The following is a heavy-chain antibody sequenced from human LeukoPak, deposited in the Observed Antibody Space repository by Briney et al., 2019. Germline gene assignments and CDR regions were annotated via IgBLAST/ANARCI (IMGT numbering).Heavy chain of an antibody. J-gene: IGHJ4*02. V-gene: IGHV4-61*01. CDR3: ARDHDGANDY. Sequence: PAETETLTCTVSGGSVSSGSYYWSWIRQPPGKGLEWIGYVYYSSTTNYNHSLKSRVTISVDTSKNQFSLKLSSVTAADTAVYYCARDHDGANDYWGKGTPVSSSS. CDR1: GGSVSSGSYY. D-gene: IGHD4-17*01. CDR2: VYYSSTT.